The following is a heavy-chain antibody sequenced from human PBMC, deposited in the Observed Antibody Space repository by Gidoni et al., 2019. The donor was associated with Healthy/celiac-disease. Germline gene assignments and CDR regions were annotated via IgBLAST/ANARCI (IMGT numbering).Heavy chain of an antibody. J-gene: IGHJ5*02. CDR1: GFPFDDYA. Sequence: EVQLVESGGGLVPPGRSLRLSCAASGFPFDDYAMHWVRQAPGKGLEWGSGISWNSGSIGYADSVKGRFTISRDNAKNSLYLQMNSLRAEDTALYYCAKGFFGSGWAFDPWGQGTLVTVSS. CDR3: AKGFFGSGWAFDP. CDR2: ISWNSGSI. D-gene: IGHD6-19*01. V-gene: IGHV3-9*01.